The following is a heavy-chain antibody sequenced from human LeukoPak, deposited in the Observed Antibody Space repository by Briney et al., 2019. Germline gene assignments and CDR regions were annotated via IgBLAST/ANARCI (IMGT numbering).Heavy chain of an antibody. CDR1: GFTSSSYA. CDR3: AKAVVSSGYYYYYYMDV. D-gene: IGHD3-22*01. V-gene: IGHV3-23*01. Sequence: PGGSLRLSCAASGFTSSSYAMSWVRQAPGKGLEWVSAISGSGGSTYYADSVKGRFTISRDNSKNTLYLQMNSLRAEDTAVYYCAKAVVSSGYYYYYYMDVWGKGTTVTVSS. CDR2: ISGSGGST. J-gene: IGHJ6*03.